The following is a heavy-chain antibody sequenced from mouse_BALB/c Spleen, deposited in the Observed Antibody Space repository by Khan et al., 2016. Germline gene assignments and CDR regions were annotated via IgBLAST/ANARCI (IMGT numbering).Heavy chain of an antibody. V-gene: IGHV5-12-2*01. CDR2: ISSGGGYT. J-gene: IGHJ4*01. CDR1: GFTFSSYT. Sequence: EVELVESGGGLVQPGGSLKLSCAASGFTFSSYTMSWVRQTPEKRLEWVAYISSGGGYTYSPDSVRGRFTISRDNAKNTLFLQMSSLRSEDTAMYFCARHEGESYDVAMDYWGQGTSVTVSS. D-gene: IGHD2-12*01. CDR3: ARHEGESYDVAMDY.